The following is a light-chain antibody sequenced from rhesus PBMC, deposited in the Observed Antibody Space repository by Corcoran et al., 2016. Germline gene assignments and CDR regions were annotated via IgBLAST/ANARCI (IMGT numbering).Light chain of an antibody. J-gene: IGKJ1*01. V-gene: IGKV3-10*01. Sequence: QVILTQSPATLSLSPGERATLSCRASQSVSSYLAWYQQKPGQAPRLLIYGAFSRATGTPDRFSGSGSGTDFTHTISSLEPEDVGVYHCCQHSSGWTFGQGTKVEIK. CDR1: QSVSSY. CDR3: CQHSSGWT. CDR2: GAF.